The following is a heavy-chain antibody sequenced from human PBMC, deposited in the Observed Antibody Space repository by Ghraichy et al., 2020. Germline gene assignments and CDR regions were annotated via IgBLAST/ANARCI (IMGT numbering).Heavy chain of an antibody. D-gene: IGHD6-19*01. J-gene: IGHJ3*02. CDR3: TTLEIAVAGAVDAFDI. Sequence: GGSLRLSCAASGFTFSNAWMSWVRQAPGKGLEWVGRIKSKTDGGTTDYAAPVKGRFTISRDDSKNTLYLQMNSLKTEDTAVYYCTTLEIAVAGAVDAFDIWGQGTMVTVSS. CDR2: IKSKTDGGTT. V-gene: IGHV3-15*01. CDR1: GFTFSNAW.